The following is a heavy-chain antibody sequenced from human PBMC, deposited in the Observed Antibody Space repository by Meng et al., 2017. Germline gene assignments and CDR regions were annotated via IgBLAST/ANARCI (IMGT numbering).Heavy chain of an antibody. CDR2: IYYSGST. J-gene: IGHJ4*02. Sequence: GSLRLSCTVSGGSISSSSYYWGWIRQPPGKGLEWIGSIYYSGSTYYNPSLKSRVTISVDTSKNQFSLKLSSVTAADTAVYYCVRDLGAYYYDSSGYYYVNWGQGTLVTVSS. CDR3: VRDLGAYYYDSSGYYYVN. V-gene: IGHV4-39*07. D-gene: IGHD3-22*01. CDR1: GGSISSSSYY.